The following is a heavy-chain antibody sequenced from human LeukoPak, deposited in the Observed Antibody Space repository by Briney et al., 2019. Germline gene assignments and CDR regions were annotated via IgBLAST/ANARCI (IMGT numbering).Heavy chain of an antibody. CDR1: GFTFSSYW. J-gene: IGHJ6*02. V-gene: IGHV3-7*01. CDR3: ARDPGSINGMDV. D-gene: IGHD2/OR15-2a*01. Sequence: GGSLRLSCAASGFTFSSYWMSWVRQAPGKGLAWVANIKQEGSEKDYVDSVKGRFTISRDNAKNSLYLQMNSLRAEDTALYYCARDPGSINGMDVWGQGTTVTVSS. CDR2: IKQEGSEK.